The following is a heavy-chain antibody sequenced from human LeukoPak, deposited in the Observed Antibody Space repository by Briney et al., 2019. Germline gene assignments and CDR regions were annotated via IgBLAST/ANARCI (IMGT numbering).Heavy chain of an antibody. Sequence: PSETLSLTCTVSGGSISSYYWSWIRQPPGKGLEWIGYMYYSGSTNYNPSTNYNPSLKSRVTISVDTSKNQFSLKLSSVTAADTTVYYCARSSYSSSWYDYTFDYWGQGTLVTVSS. CDR3: ARSSYSSSWYDYTFDY. CDR2: MYYSGST. D-gene: IGHD6-13*01. CDR1: GGSISSYY. V-gene: IGHV4-59*08. J-gene: IGHJ4*02.